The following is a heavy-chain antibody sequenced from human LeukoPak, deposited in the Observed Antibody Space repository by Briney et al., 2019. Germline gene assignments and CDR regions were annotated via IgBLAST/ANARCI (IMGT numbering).Heavy chain of an antibody. D-gene: IGHD4-17*01. CDR2: IYSGGST. J-gene: IGHJ4*02. Sequence: GGSLRLPCAASGFTVSSNYMSWVRQAPGKGLEWGSVIYSGGSTYYADSVKGRFTISRDNSKNTLYLQMNSLRAEDTAVYYCARVDYGDYGFDYWGQGTLVTVSS. V-gene: IGHV3-66*01. CDR1: GFTVSSNY. CDR3: ARVDYGDYGFDY.